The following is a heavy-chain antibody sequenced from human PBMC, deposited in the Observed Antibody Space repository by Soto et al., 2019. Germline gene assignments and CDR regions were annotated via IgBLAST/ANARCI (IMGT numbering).Heavy chain of an antibody. CDR1: GFIFSNYG. D-gene: IGHD4-4*01. Sequence: GGSLRLSCAASGFIFSNYGMHWVRQAPGKGLEWVSYISSSTSTMYYADSVKGRFTISRDNAKNSLYLQMNSLRAEDTAVYYCATTVGSYYYYYMDVWGKGTTVTVSS. CDR2: ISSSTSTM. CDR3: ATTVGSYYYYYMDV. J-gene: IGHJ6*03. V-gene: IGHV3-48*01.